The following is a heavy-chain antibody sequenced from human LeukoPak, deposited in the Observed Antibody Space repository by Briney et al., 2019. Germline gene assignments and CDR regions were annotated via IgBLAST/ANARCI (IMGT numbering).Heavy chain of an antibody. CDR3: ASQWLPYNWFDP. J-gene: IGHJ5*02. V-gene: IGHV4-39*07. CDR2: IYYSGST. D-gene: IGHD6-19*01. CDR1: GGSISSSSYY. Sequence: SETLSLTSTVSGGSISSSSYYWGWIRQPPGKGLEWIGSIYYSGSTYYNPSLKSRVTISVDTSKNQFSLKLSSVTAADTAVYYCASQWLPYNWFDPWGQGTLVTVSS.